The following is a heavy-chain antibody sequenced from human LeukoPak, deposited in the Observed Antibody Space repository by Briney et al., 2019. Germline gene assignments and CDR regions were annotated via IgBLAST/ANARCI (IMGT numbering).Heavy chain of an antibody. Sequence: ASVKVSCKASGYTFTSYGISWVRQAPGQGLEWMGWISLYNGNTNYAQKFQGRVTMTKDKSTSTAYMDLWSLRSDDTAIYYCARDPPGSGTHDAFDIWGQGTMVTVSS. V-gene: IGHV1-18*01. D-gene: IGHD3-10*01. CDR2: ISLYNGNT. CDR1: GYTFTSYG. J-gene: IGHJ3*02. CDR3: ARDPPGSGTHDAFDI.